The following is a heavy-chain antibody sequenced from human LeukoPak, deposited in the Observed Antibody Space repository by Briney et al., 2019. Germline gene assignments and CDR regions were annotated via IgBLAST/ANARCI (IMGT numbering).Heavy chain of an antibody. CDR3: AKALLLLGYCSSTSCPANDAFDI. V-gene: IGHV3-30*02. D-gene: IGHD2-2*01. Sequence: QTGGSLRLSCAASGFTFSSYGMHWLRQAPGKGLEWVAFIRYDGSNKYYADSVKGRFTISRDNSKNTLYLQMNSLRAEDTAVYYCAKALLLLGYCSSTSCPANDAFDIWGQGTMVTVSS. J-gene: IGHJ3*02. CDR2: IRYDGSNK. CDR1: GFTFSSYG.